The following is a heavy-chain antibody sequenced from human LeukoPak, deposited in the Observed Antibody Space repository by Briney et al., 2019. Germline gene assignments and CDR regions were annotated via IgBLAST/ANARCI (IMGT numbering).Heavy chain of an antibody. V-gene: IGHV3-23*01. CDR3: SVMHRYYDGSGYWVQ. CDR2: ISRSGGST. J-gene: IGHJ4*02. Sequence: GGSLRLSCAASELHAMTWVRQGPGKGLEWVSAISRSGGSTYYADSVKGRFTISRDNPRNTLYMEMNSLRAEDTAVYYCSVMHRYYDGSGYWVQWGQGTLVTVSS. D-gene: IGHD3-22*01. CDR1: ELHA.